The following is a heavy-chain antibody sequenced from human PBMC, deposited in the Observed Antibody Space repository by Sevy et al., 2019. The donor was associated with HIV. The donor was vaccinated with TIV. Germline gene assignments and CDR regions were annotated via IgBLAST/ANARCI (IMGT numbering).Heavy chain of an antibody. CDR1: GFTFSNAW. CDR3: TTEYPSGPFDF. Sequence: GGSLRLSCTASGFTFSNAWMSWVRQVPGKGLEWIGRIKNRSDGGTRDYGAPGKGRFTISRDDSKNTLFLHMNSLRTDDTTLYYWTTEYPSGPFDFWGQGALVTVSS. J-gene: IGHJ4*02. V-gene: IGHV3-15*01. CDR2: IKNRSDGGTR.